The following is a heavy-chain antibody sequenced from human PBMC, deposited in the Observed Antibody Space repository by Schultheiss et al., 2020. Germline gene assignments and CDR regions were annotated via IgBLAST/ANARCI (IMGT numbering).Heavy chain of an antibody. CDR3: ARALATMVQGVTKY. CDR1: GFTFTSSA. Sequence: ASVKVSCKASGFTFTSSAVQWVRQAPGQGLEWMGWISAYNGNTNYAQKFQGRVTMTRDTSTSTVYMELSSLRSEDTAVYYCARALATMVQGVTKYWGQGTLVTVAS. J-gene: IGHJ4*02. CDR2: ISAYNGNT. V-gene: IGHV1-18*01. D-gene: IGHD3-10*01.